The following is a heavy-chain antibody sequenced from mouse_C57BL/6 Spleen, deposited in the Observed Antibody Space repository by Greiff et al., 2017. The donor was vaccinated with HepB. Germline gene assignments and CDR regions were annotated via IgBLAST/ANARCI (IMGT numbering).Heavy chain of an antibody. CDR1: GYTFTSYW. J-gene: IGHJ4*01. CDR3: ARKVTTVVATDYYAMDY. Sequence: QVQLQQPGAELVMPGASVKLSCKASGYTFTSYWMHWVKQRPGQGLEWIGEIDPSDSYTNYNQKFKGKSTLTVDKSSSTAYMQRSSLTSEDSAGYYCARKVTTVVATDYYAMDYWGQGTSVTVSS. CDR2: IDPSDSYT. V-gene: IGHV1-69*01. D-gene: IGHD1-1*01.